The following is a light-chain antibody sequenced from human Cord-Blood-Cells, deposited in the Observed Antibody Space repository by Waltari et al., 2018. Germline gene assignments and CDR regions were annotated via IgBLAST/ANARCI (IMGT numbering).Light chain of an antibody. CDR1: QSVSSN. J-gene: IGKJ2*01. Sequence: EIVMTKAPATLSVSPGDRATLSCRASQSVSSNLAWYQQKPGQAPRLLIYGASTRATDIPARFSGSGSGTEFTLTISSLQSEDFAVYYCQQYNNWPYTFGQGTKLEIK. CDR2: GAS. V-gene: IGKV3-15*01. CDR3: QQYNNWPYT.